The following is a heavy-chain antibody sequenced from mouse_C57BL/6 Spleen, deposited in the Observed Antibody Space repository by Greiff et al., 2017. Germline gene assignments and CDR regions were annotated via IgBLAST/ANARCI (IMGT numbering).Heavy chain of an antibody. V-gene: IGHV1-18*01. CDR1: GYTFTDYN. CDR2: INPNNGGT. CDR3: ARGSYYGSSPGAY. D-gene: IGHD1-1*01. J-gene: IGHJ3*01. Sequence: EVQLQQSGPELVKPGASVKIPCKASGYTFTDYNMDWVKQSHGKSLEWIGDINPNNGGTIYNQKFKGKATLTVDKSSSTAYMELRSLTSEDTAVYYWARGSYYGSSPGAYWGQGTLVTVSA.